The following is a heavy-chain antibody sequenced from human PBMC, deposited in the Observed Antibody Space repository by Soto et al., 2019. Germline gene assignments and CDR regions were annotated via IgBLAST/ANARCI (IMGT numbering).Heavy chain of an antibody. CDR3: GRGGLEMADY. Sequence: EVQLVESGGALVQPGGSLRLSCAASGFTLSTYWMHWVRQAAGKGLVWVSRINPDASTTNYADSVKGRFTTSTDNAENTLYLQLDSLRAEDTAVYYCGRGGLEMADYWGQGTLVTVSS. V-gene: IGHV3-74*01. CDR1: GFTLSTYW. D-gene: IGHD1-1*01. J-gene: IGHJ4*02. CDR2: INPDASTT.